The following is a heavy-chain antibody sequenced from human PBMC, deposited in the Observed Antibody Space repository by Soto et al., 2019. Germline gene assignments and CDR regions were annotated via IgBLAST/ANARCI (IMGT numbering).Heavy chain of an antibody. CDR2: MNPNSGNT. J-gene: IGHJ4*02. D-gene: IGHD3-3*01. V-gene: IGHV1-8*01. Sequence: ASLKVSCKASGYTFTSYDINWVRQATGQGLEWMGWMNPNSGNTGYAQKFQGRVTMTRNTSISTAYMELSSLRSEDTAVYYCASFSRPYYDFWSASPSFDYWGQGTLVTVSS. CDR1: GYTFTSYD. CDR3: ASFSRPYYDFWSASPSFDY.